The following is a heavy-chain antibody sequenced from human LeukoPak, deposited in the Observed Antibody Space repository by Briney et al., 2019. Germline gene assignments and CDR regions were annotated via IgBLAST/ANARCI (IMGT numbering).Heavy chain of an antibody. J-gene: IGHJ3*02. CDR1: GGSISSGGYY. V-gene: IGHV4-61*02. Sequence: PSQTLSLTCTVSGGSISSGGYYWGWIRQPAGKGLEWIGRVYTSGSTNYNPSLKSRITISIDTSKNQFSLNLSSVTAADTAVYYCARDQALGYGWPTVLAIDIWGQGTMVTVSS. CDR2: VYTSGST. CDR3: ARDQALGYGWPTVLAIDI. D-gene: IGHD6-19*01.